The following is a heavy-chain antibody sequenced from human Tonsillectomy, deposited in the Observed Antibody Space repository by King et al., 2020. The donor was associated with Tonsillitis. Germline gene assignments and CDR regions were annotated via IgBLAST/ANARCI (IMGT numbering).Heavy chain of an antibody. CDR3: AGGGGSRWYDEGYYMDF. Sequence: VQLVESGGGVVQPGRSLRLSCAASGFTFNSYAMHWVRQAPGKGLEWVAVISYDGSNKYYADSVKGRFTISRDNSKNTLYLQMNSLRAEDTAVYYCAGGGGSRWYDEGYYMDFWGKGTPVTVSS. CDR1: GFTFNSYA. D-gene: IGHD6-13*01. CDR2: ISYDGSNK. V-gene: IGHV3-30*01. J-gene: IGHJ6*03.